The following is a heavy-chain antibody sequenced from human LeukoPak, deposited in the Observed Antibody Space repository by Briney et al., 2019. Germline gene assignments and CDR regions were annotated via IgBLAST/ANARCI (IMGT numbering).Heavy chain of an antibody. D-gene: IGHD3-22*01. CDR2: INPSGGST. V-gene: IGHV1-46*01. Sequence: GASVKVSCKASGYTFTSYYMHWVRQAPGQGLEWMGIINPSGGSTSYAQKFQGRVTMTRDTSTSTVYMELSSLRSEDTAVYCCARAGSSGPPSDYWGQGTLVTVSS. CDR3: ARAGSSGPPSDY. CDR1: GYTFTSYY. J-gene: IGHJ4*02.